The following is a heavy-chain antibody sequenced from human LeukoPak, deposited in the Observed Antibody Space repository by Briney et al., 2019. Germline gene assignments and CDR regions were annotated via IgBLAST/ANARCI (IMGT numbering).Heavy chain of an antibody. Sequence: GASVKVSCKASGSILKDYDINWVRQAPGQGLEWMGGIPPLGGTPVYAQKFQGRVAITTDESTSTAYVELSSLRPDDTAVYYCARVSEISAQWGSTYFENWGQGTLVTVSS. D-gene: IGHD3-16*01. CDR2: IPPLGGTP. V-gene: IGHV1-69*05. CDR3: ARVSEISAQWGSTYFEN. J-gene: IGHJ4*02. CDR1: GSILKDYD.